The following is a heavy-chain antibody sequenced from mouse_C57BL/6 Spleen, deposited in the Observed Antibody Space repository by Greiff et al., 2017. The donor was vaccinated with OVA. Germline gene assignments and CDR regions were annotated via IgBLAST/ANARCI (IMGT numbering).Heavy chain of an antibody. Sequence: QVQLQQSGAELVKPGASVKMSCKASGYTFTSYWITWVKQRPGQGLEWIGDIYPGSGSTNYNEKFKSKATLTVDTSSSTAYMQLSSLTSVDSAVYYCAREEDYDGDYYAMDYWGQGTSVTVSS. J-gene: IGHJ4*01. D-gene: IGHD2-4*01. CDR2: IYPGSGST. CDR3: AREEDYDGDYYAMDY. CDR1: GYTFTSYW. V-gene: IGHV1-55*01.